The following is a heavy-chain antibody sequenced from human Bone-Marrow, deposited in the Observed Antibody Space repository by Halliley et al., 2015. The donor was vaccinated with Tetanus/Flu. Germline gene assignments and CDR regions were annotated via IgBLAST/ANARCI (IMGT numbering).Heavy chain of an antibody. CDR3: ARGGQPWGAGLGV. CDR2: IDYSGST. V-gene: IGHV4-31*02. D-gene: IGHD7-27*01. Sequence: LEWVGYIDYSGSTSYNPSLKSRVSISIDTSNNHFSLKLISVTAADTAVYFCARGGQPWGAGLGVWGQGTTVTVSS. J-gene: IGHJ6*02.